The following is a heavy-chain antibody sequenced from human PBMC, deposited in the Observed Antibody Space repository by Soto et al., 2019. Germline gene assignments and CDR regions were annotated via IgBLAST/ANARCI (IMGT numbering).Heavy chain of an antibody. J-gene: IGHJ5*02. Sequence: ASVKVSCKASGYTFTSYAMHWVRQAPGQRLEWMGWINAGNGNTKYSQKFLGRVTITRDTSASTAYMELSSLRSEDTAVYYCAREQFITIFGVVQNWFDPWGQGTLVTVSS. CDR1: GYTFTSYA. V-gene: IGHV1-3*01. CDR3: AREQFITIFGVVQNWFDP. CDR2: INAGNGNT. D-gene: IGHD3-3*01.